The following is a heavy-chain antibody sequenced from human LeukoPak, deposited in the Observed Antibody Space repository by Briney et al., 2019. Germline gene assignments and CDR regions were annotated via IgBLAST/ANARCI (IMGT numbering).Heavy chain of an antibody. CDR2: IIPIFGTA. D-gene: IGHD1-26*01. CDR3: ARDYPGTPTFYYYYGMDV. CDR1: GGTFSSYA. Sequence: GASVMVSCKASGGTFSSYAISWVRQAPGQGLEWMGGIIPIFGTANYAQKFQGRVTITADESTSTAYMELSSLRSEDTAVYYCARDYPGTPTFYYYYGMDVWGQGTTVTVPS. J-gene: IGHJ6*02. V-gene: IGHV1-69*13.